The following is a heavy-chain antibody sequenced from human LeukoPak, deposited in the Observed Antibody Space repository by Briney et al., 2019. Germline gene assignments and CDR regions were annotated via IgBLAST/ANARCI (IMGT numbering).Heavy chain of an antibody. D-gene: IGHD1-14*01. CDR1: GFTFSNAW. CDR3: AADVPSPLAQIDY. CDR2: IRADGTT. J-gene: IGHJ4*02. Sequence: GGSLRLSCAASGFTFSNAWMSWVRQAPGKGLEWVARIRADGTTDYSAPVKGRFTISRDESMNTLSLQMDSLKTGDTAVYYCAADVPSPLAQIDYWGQGTPVTVSS. V-gene: IGHV3-15*01.